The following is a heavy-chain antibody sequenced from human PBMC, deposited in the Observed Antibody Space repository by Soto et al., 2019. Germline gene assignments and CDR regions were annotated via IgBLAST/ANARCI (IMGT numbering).Heavy chain of an antibody. V-gene: IGHV3-23*01. CDR2: MSGSGSST. Sequence: VQLLESGGGLVQPGGSLRLSCAASGFTFSSYAMSWVRQAPGRGLEWVSAMSGSGSSTYYADSVKGRFTLSRDSSKNTVYLQMNSLRVEDTAVYYCAKADGSGTYYDFDYWGQGTLVTVSS. CDR3: AKADGSGTYYDFDY. D-gene: IGHD3-10*01. J-gene: IGHJ4*02. CDR1: GFTFSSYA.